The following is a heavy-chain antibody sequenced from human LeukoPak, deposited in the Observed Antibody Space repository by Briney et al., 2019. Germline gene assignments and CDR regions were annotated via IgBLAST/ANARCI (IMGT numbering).Heavy chain of an antibody. V-gene: IGHV4-34*01. CDR3: ARGPLDPFES. CDR1: GGSFSGYY. J-gene: IGHJ4*02. D-gene: IGHD1-1*01. Sequence: SETLSLTCAVYGGSFSGYYWSWIRQPPGKGLEWIGEINHSGSTNYNPSLKSRVTISVDTSKNQFSLKLSSVTAADTAVYYCARGPLDPFESWGQGTLVTVSS. CDR2: INHSGST.